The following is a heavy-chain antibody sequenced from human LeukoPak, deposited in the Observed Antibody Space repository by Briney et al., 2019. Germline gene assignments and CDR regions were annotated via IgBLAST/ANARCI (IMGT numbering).Heavy chain of an antibody. J-gene: IGHJ3*02. CDR2: ISWNSGSI. CDR3: AKDRGYSYADAFDI. CDR1: GFTFDDYA. D-gene: IGHD5-18*01. Sequence: GGSLRLSCAASGFTFDDYAMHWVRQAPGKGLEWVSGISWNSGSIGYADSVKGRFTISRDNAKNSLYLQMNSLRAEDTALYYCAKDRGYSYADAFDIWGQGTMVTVSS. V-gene: IGHV3-9*01.